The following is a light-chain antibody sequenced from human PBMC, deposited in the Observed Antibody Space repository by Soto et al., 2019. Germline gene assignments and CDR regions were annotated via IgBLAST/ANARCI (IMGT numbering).Light chain of an antibody. V-gene: IGKV3-15*01. CDR3: QQYNYWPPLT. J-gene: IGKJ4*01. CDR2: GAS. CDR1: QSVSSN. Sequence: EIVMTQSPATLSVSPGERATLSCRASQSVSSNLAWYQQKAGQAPRLLIYGASTRASSIPARFSDSGSGTEFALTISSLQSEDFAVYYCQQYNYWPPLTVGGGTKVEIK.